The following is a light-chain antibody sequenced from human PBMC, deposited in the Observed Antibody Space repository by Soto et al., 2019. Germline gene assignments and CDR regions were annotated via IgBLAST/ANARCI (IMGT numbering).Light chain of an antibody. CDR2: DVS. V-gene: IGLV2-14*03. J-gene: IGLJ2*01. CDR3: NSYTTVTSVV. CDR1: SSDVGGYNY. Sequence: QSALAQPASVSGSPGQSITISCTGTSSDVGGYNYVSWYQQHPGKAPKLMIYDVSNRPSGDSNRFSGSKSGNTASLTISGLQAEDEADYSCNSYTTVTSVVFGGGTQLTVL.